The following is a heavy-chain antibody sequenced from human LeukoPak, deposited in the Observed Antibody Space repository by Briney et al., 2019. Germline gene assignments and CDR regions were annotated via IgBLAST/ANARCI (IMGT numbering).Heavy chain of an antibody. CDR3: AKAVRSMVTGGGYFDP. D-gene: IGHD3-10*01. CDR1: GFAFSNYA. CDR2: LSGGGDSR. V-gene: IGHV3-23*01. Sequence: GGSLRLSCAASGFAFSNYAMSWVRQAPGKGLEWVSSLSGGGDSRYYAASVMGRFTISRDNPKNTLYQQMNSLRAEDTAVYYCAKAVRSMVTGGGYFDPWAQETRLTVST. J-gene: IGHJ4*02.